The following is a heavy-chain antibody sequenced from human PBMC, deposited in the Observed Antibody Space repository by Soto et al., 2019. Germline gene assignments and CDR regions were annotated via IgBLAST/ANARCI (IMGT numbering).Heavy chain of an antibody. Sequence: SETLSLTCTVSGGSIGSYYWSWIRQPPGKGLEWIGYIYYSGSTNYNPSLKSRVTISVDTSKNQFSLKLSSVTAADTAVYYCARSGIYGDILFDYWSQGTLVTVSS. J-gene: IGHJ4*02. CDR3: ARSGIYGDILFDY. D-gene: IGHD4-17*01. V-gene: IGHV4-59*01. CDR1: GGSIGSYY. CDR2: IYYSGST.